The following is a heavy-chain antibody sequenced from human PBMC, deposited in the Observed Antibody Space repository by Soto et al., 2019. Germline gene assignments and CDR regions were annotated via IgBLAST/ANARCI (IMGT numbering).Heavy chain of an antibody. Sequence: LSLTCTVSGASISSYFWTWIRQPAGKGLDWIGRISTSGTTDYNPSLKSRVTMSVDTSKNHFSLNLSSVTAADTAVYYCAREAGPDRWFDPWGQGTLVTVSS. J-gene: IGHJ5*02. D-gene: IGHD6-19*01. CDR2: ISTSGTT. CDR1: GASISSYF. V-gene: IGHV4-4*07. CDR3: AREAGPDRWFDP.